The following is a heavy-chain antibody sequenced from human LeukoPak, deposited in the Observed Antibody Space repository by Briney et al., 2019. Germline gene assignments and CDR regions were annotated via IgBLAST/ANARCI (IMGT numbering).Heavy chain of an antibody. CDR3: ARGRYSGTTHYFDY. D-gene: IGHD5-12*01. Sequence: GGSLRLSCAASGFTFSTSWMSWVRQVPGKGLEWVANIKKDGSETYYVDSVKGPFTISRDNAKNSLYLQMNSLRAEDTAMYYCARGRYSGTTHYFDYWGQGTLVTVSS. CDR2: IKKDGSET. V-gene: IGHV3-7*03. CDR1: GFTFSTSW. J-gene: IGHJ4*02.